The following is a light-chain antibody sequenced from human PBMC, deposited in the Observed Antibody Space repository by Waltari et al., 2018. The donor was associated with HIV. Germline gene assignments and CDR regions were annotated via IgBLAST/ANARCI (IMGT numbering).Light chain of an antibody. CDR1: SSNIGAGFD. CDR2: GSG. V-gene: IGLV1-40*01. J-gene: IGLJ1*01. Sequence: QSVLTQPPSVSGAPGQRVPISCTGSSSNIGAGFDVHWYQPLPGTAPKLLIYGSGKRPSRVPHRFSGSRSGSSASLAITGLQADDEADYYCQSFDSSLSGYVFGIGTKVTVL. CDR3: QSFDSSLSGYV.